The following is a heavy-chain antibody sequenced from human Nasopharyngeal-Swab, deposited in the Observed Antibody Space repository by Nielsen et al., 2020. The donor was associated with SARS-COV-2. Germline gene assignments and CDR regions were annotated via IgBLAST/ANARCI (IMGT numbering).Heavy chain of an antibody. J-gene: IGHJ4*02. CDR3: ARVDADYDFWSGSKSGLFDY. Sequence: GESLKISCEASGFTFTDYYMTWIRQPPGKGLEWISYISSSTTNANSADSVRGRFTTSRDNTKNSVYLQMNSLRAEDTAVYYCARVDADYDFWSGSKSGLFDYWGQGTLVTVSS. V-gene: IGHV3-11*06. CDR2: ISSSTTNA. D-gene: IGHD3-3*01. CDR1: GFTFTDYY.